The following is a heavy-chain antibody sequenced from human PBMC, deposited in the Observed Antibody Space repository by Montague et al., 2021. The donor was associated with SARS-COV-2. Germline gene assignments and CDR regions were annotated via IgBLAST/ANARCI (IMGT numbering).Heavy chain of an antibody. CDR2: IYSSGST. CDR1: GGSISNYY. CDR3: ARDYSHCSGGSCVFDY. D-gene: IGHD2-15*01. Sequence: SETLSLTCTVSGGSISNYYWSWIRQPAGKGLEWIGRIYSSGSTNYSPSXXSRISMSVDTSKNQFSLKLSSVTAADTAIYYCARDYSHCSGGSCVFDYWGQGTLVTVSS. J-gene: IGHJ4*02. V-gene: IGHV4-4*07.